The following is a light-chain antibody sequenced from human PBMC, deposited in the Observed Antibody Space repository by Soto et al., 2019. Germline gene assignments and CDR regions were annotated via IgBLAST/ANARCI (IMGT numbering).Light chain of an antibody. CDR3: KQSGNRKPWT. Sequence: EIVMTQSPATLSLSPGERATLSCRASQSVGKYLVWYQQKPGQAPRLLIYDASNRATGIPARFSGSGSGTDFTLTISSLEPEELAFYYCKQSGNRKPWTVGQGTKVDIK. V-gene: IGKV3D-11*02. CDR2: DAS. J-gene: IGKJ1*01. CDR1: QSVGKY.